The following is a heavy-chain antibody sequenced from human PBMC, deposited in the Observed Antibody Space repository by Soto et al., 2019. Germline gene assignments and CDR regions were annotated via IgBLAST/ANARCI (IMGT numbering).Heavy chain of an antibody. J-gene: IGHJ6*04. Sequence: ASVKVSCKASGGTFSSYTISWVRQAPGQGLEWMGRIIPILGIANYAQKFQGRVTITADKSTSTAYMELSSLRSEDTAVYYCARSVGYCSSTSCFPRMDVWGKGTTVTVSS. CDR2: IIPILGIA. V-gene: IGHV1-69*02. CDR1: GGTFSSYT. D-gene: IGHD2-2*01. CDR3: ARSVGYCSSTSCFPRMDV.